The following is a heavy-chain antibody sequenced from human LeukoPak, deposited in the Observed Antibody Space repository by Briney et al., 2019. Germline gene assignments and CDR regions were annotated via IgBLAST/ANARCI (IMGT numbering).Heavy chain of an antibody. CDR1: SGSISTSNYY. Sequence: SETLSLTCTVSSGSISTSNYYWGWVRQPPGKALEWIGNIFYSGSTYYSPSLKSRVTISLDTSRNQVSLKLNSVTATDTAVYYCAKSGGYGLIDYWGQGTLVSVSS. V-gene: IGHV4-39*01. CDR3: AKSGGYGLIDY. J-gene: IGHJ4*01. D-gene: IGHD1-26*01. CDR2: IFYSGST.